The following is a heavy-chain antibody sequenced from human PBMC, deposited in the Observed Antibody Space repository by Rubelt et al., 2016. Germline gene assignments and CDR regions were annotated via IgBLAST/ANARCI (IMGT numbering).Heavy chain of an antibody. J-gene: IGHJ4*02. V-gene: IGHV1-18*01. CDR2: ISAYNGNT. D-gene: IGHD1-1*01. CDR1: GYTFTSYG. CDR3: ARDVRESSNWYEEGNDY. Sequence: QVQLVQSGAEVKKPGASVKVSCKASGYTFTSYGISWVRQAPGQGLEWMGWISAYNGNTNYAQKLQGRDTMTTDTSTSTAYLELRSLRSDDTAVYYCARDVRESSNWYEEGNDYWGPGAQVTVSS.